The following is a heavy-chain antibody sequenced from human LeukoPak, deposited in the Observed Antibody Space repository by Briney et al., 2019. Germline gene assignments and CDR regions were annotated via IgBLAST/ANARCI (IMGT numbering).Heavy chain of an antibody. V-gene: IGHV3-53*01. CDR1: GFTVSSNY. J-gene: IGHJ4*02. D-gene: IGHD3-22*01. CDR2: IYSGGST. Sequence: GGSLRLSCAASGFTVSSNYMSWVRQAPGKGLEWDSVIYSGGSTYYADSVKGRFTISRDNSKNTLYLQMNSLRAEDTAVYYCARGDSSGYYSSFDYWGQGTLVTVSS. CDR3: ARGDSSGYYSSFDY.